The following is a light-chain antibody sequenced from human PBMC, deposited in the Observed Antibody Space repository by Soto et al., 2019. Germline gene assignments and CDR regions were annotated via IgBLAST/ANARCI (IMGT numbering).Light chain of an antibody. J-gene: IGKJ1*01. CDR2: AAS. Sequence: EVVLTQSPGTVSLSPGERATLSCRASQSVTNNYLAWYQQKAGQAPRLLIYAASSRATGIPDRFSGSGSGTDFTLSISRLEPEDVAVSYCQQYGNSITWTFGQGTKVEIK. CDR3: QQYGNSITWT. V-gene: IGKV3-20*01. CDR1: QSVTNNY.